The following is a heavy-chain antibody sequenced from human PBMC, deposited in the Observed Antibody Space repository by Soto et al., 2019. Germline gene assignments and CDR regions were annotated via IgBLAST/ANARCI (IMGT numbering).Heavy chain of an antibody. Sequence: PVKLSRKASGYAMTSSVMQRLRQARGQRLEWIGWIVVGSGNTNYAQKFQERVTITRDMSTSTAYMELSSLRSEDTAVYYSAADRSPPRHVLDVWGKGTSVSVSS. CDR2: IVVGSGNT. V-gene: IGHV1-58*02. J-gene: IGHJ6*04. CDR3: AADRSPPRHVLDV. CDR1: GYAMTSSV.